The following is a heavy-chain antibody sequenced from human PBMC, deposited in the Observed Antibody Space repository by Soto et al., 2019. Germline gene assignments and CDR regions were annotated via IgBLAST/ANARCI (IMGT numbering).Heavy chain of an antibody. CDR1: GFTFSDYA. J-gene: IGHJ4*02. Sequence: EVQLLESGGDLAQPGGSLRRSCAASGFTFSDYARTWVRQSPGQGLEWVSAISVSGGNTYYADSVKGRFTISRDNSRNTLYLEMNSLRAEDTAVYYCAKDRYGQVADYVDYWGLGTLVTVSS. CDR3: AKDRYGQVADYVDY. CDR2: ISVSGGNT. V-gene: IGHV3-23*01. D-gene: IGHD6-19*01.